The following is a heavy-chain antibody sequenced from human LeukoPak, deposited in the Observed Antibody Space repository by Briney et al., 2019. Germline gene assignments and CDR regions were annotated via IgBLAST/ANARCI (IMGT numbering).Heavy chain of an antibody. D-gene: IGHD4-11*01. CDR1: GGSISSYY. Sequence: PSETLSLTCTVSGGSISSYYWSWIRQPPGKGLEWIGYIHYSGSTNHNPSLKSRVTISIDTSKNQISLRLTSVTAAGTAVYYCAGYGNYWDWYFDLWGRGTLVTVSS. J-gene: IGHJ2*01. CDR3: AGYGNYWDWYFDL. V-gene: IGHV4-59*01. CDR2: IHYSGST.